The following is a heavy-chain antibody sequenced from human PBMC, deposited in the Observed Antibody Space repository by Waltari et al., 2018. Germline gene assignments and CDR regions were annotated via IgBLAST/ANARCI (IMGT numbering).Heavy chain of an antibody. CDR3: ARAGYYGSNFDY. V-gene: IGHV4-39*07. CDR1: GGSISSSSYY. Sequence: QLQLQESGPGLVKPSETLSLTCTVSGGSISSSSYYWGWIRQPPGKGLEWLGSIYYSGSTYYNPSLKSRVTISVDTSKNQFSLKLSSVTAADTAVYYCARAGYYGSNFDYWGQGTLVTVSS. D-gene: IGHD3-10*01. CDR2: IYYSGST. J-gene: IGHJ4*02.